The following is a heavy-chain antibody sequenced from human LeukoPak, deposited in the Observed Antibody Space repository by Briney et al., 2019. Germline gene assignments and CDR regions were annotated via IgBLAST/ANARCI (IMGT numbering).Heavy chain of an antibody. J-gene: IGHJ3*02. V-gene: IGHV1-69*05. CDR1: GGTFSSYA. Sequence: GASVKVSCKASGGTFSSYAISWVRQAPGQGLEWMGGIIPIFGTANYAQKFQGRVTITTDESTSTAYMELSSLRSEDTAVYYCARLADEAFDIWGQGTMVTVSS. D-gene: IGHD6-19*01. CDR3: ARLADEAFDI. CDR2: IIPIFGTA.